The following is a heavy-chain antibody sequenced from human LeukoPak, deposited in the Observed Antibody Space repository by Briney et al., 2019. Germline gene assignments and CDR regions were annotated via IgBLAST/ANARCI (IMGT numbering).Heavy chain of an antibody. J-gene: IGHJ6*03. CDR2: IGTSGNTI. Sequence: GGSLRLSCAASGFTFSGYIMNWVRQAPGKGLEWVSFIGTSGNTIYYADSVKGRFTISRDNAKNSLYLQMNSLRAEDTAVYYCARVSMGYSYGYWYYYYYMDVWGKGTTVTVSS. D-gene: IGHD5-18*01. CDR1: GFTFSGYI. CDR3: ARVSMGYSYGYWYYYYYMDV. V-gene: IGHV3-48*04.